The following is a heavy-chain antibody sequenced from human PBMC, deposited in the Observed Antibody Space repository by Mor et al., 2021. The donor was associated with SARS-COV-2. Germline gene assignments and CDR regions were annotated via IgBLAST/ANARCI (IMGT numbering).Heavy chain of an antibody. J-gene: IGHJ5*02. CDR3: ARDTSYGYNWFDP. D-gene: IGHD5-18*01. Sequence: SGSTNYNPSLKSRVTISVDTSKNQFSLKLSSVTAADTAVYYCARDTSYGYNWFDPWGQGTLVTVSS. CDR2: SGST. V-gene: IGHV4-59*01.